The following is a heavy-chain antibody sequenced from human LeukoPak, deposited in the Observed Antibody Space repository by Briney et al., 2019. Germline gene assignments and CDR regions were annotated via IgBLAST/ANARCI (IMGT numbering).Heavy chain of an antibody. CDR2: ISAYNGNT. J-gene: IGHJ6*03. CDR3: ARALAGYDPRGYYYYYYMDV. Sequence: GASVKVSCKASGYTFTSYGISWVRQAPGQGLEWMGWISAYNGNTNYAQKLQGRVTMTTDTSTSTAYMELRSLRSDDTAVYYCARALAGYDPRGYYYYYYMDVWGKGTTVTVSS. D-gene: IGHD5-12*01. CDR1: GYTFTSYG. V-gene: IGHV1-18*01.